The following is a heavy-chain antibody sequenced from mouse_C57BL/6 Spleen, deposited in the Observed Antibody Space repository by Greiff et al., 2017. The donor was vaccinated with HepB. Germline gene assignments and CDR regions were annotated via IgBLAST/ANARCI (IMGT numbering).Heavy chain of an antibody. CDR2: ISYDGSN. CDR1: GYSITSGYY. V-gene: IGHV3-6*01. CDR3: ARDKLRAMDY. D-gene: IGHD1-1*01. J-gene: IGHJ4*01. Sequence: EVQLVESGPGLVKPSQSLSLTCSVTGYSITSGYYWNWIRQFPGNKLEWMGYISYDGSNNYNPSLKNRISITRDTSKNQFFLKLNSVTTEDTATYYCARDKLRAMDYWGQGTSVTVSS.